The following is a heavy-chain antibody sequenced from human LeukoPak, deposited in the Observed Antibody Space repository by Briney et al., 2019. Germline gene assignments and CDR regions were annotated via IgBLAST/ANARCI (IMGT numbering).Heavy chain of an antibody. CDR2: IYHSGST. D-gene: IGHD1-26*01. V-gene: IGHV4-38-2*02. Sequence: SETLSLTCTVSGYSISSGYYWGWIRQPPGKGLEWIGSIYHSGSTYYNPSLKSRVTISVDTSKNQFSLKLSSVTAADTAVYYCAVGGYYMDVWGKGTTVTVSS. CDR3: AVGGYYMDV. CDR1: GYSISSGYY. J-gene: IGHJ6*03.